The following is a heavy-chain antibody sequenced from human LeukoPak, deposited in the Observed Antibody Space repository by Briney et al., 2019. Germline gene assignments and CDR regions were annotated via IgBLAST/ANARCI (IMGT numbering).Heavy chain of an antibody. CDR2: MNPNSGNT. D-gene: IGHD6-6*01. V-gene: IGHV1-8*01. Sequence: ASVKVSCKASGYTFTSYDINWVRQATGRGLEWMGWMNPNSGNTGYAQKFQGRVTMTRNTSISTAYMELSSLRSEDTAVYYCARESYSSSPPNFDYWGQGTLVTVSS. CDR3: ARESYSSSPPNFDY. J-gene: IGHJ4*02. CDR1: GYTFTSYD.